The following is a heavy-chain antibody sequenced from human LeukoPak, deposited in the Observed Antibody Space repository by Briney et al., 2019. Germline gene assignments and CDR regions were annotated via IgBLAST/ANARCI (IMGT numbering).Heavy chain of an antibody. D-gene: IGHD3-10*01. J-gene: IGHJ4*02. CDR1: GFTFDNYA. CDR3: AKDMVREVRSHILRRKYGAFDH. Sequence: GGSLRLSCAASGFTFDNYAMSWVRQAPGKGLEWVSAISYSGRNTYYAESVRDRFTISRDNSKTTLYLQMNSLRAEDTAIYYCAKDMVREVRSHILRRKYGAFDHWARGPLVPVPS. CDR2: ISYSGRNT. V-gene: IGHV3-23*01.